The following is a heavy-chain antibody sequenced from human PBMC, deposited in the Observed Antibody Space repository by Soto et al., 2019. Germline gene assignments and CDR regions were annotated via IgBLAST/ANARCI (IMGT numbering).Heavy chain of an antibody. CDR3: TADLPEWGAYAFYY. D-gene: IGHD5-12*01. V-gene: IGHV3-15*07. Sequence: EVQLAESGGDLVKPGGSLRLSCAASGFTFNTAWMNWVRQTPGTGLEWVGRIKSKINGGTIDYAAPVKGRFTISRDDSKNPLYLEMNSLNTEDTAVYYCTADLPEWGAYAFYYWGQGILVTVAS. CDR1: GFTFNTAW. J-gene: IGHJ4*02. CDR2: IKSKINGGTI.